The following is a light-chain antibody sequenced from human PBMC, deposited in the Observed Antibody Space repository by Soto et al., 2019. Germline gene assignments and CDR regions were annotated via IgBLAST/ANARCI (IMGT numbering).Light chain of an antibody. Sequence: IQMTKFPSCLPASVAASVTITWRARQTISSWLDWYQQTPGTAPKLLIYDASSLQSGVPSRFRGSGSGTDFTLTITSLQPEDFATYYCQQSYTTPCTFGRGTKVDIK. V-gene: IGKV1-39*01. CDR3: QQSYTTPCT. CDR1: QTISSW. CDR2: DAS. J-gene: IGKJ1*01.